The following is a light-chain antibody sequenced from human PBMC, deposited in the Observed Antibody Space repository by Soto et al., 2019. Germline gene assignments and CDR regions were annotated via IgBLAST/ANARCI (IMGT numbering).Light chain of an antibody. Sequence: EIVMTQSPATLSLSPGERAILACRASQSVGSYLAWYQQKPGQAPRLLIYDASNRATGIPARFSGSGSGTGFTLTISSLEPEDFAVYYCQRRSNWPPMYTFGQGTKLEIK. CDR1: QSVGSY. V-gene: IGKV3-11*01. CDR2: DAS. J-gene: IGKJ2*01. CDR3: QRRSNWPPMYT.